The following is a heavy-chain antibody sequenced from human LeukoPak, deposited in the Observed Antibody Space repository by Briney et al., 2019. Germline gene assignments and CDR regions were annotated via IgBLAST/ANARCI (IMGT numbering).Heavy chain of an antibody. Sequence: SQTLSLTCAISGDSVSSNSAAWNWIRQSPSRGLEWLGRTYYRSKWYNDYAVSVKSRITINPDTSKNQFSLQLNSVTPEDTAVYYCARGMGQGYCSGGSCYQYYYYYYYMDVWGKGTTVTVSS. CDR2: TYYRSKWYN. J-gene: IGHJ6*03. V-gene: IGHV6-1*01. D-gene: IGHD2-15*01. CDR3: ARGMGQGYCSGGSCYQYYYYYYYMDV. CDR1: GDSVSSNSAA.